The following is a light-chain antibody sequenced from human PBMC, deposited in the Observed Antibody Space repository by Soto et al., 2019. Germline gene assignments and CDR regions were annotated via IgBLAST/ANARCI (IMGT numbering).Light chain of an antibody. CDR1: SSNLGNNY. CDR2: DNN. CDR3: GTWDSSLSSVV. J-gene: IGLJ2*01. V-gene: IGLV1-51*01. Sequence: QSVLTQPPSVSAAPGQKVTISCSGSSSNLGNNYVSWYQQLPGTAPKLLIYDNNERPSGIPDRFSGSKSGTSATLGITGLQTGDEADYYCGTWDSSLSSVVFGGGTKRTVL.